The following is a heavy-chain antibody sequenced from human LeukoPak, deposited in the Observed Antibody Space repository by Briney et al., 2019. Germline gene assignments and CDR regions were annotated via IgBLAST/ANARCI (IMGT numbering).Heavy chain of an antibody. CDR3: ARERDSGSTFDN. CDR1: GGSISNYY. V-gene: IGHV4-59*01. J-gene: IGHJ4*02. Sequence: KPSETLSLTCTVPGGSISNYYWGWIRQPPGKGLEWIGYIYYSGTTKYNPSLKSRVTISVDMSMNQFSLKLRSVTAADTAVYYCARERDSGSTFDNWGQGTLVTVSS. CDR2: IYYSGTT. D-gene: IGHD1-26*01.